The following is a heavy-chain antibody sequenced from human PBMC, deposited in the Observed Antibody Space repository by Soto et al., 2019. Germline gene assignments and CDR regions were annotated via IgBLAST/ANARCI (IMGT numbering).Heavy chain of an antibody. D-gene: IGHD2-2*01. J-gene: IGHJ3*02. Sequence: GGSLRLSCAASGFTFSSYAMSWVRQAPGKGLEWVSAISGSGGSTYYADSVKGRFTISRDNSKNTLYLQMNSLRAEDTAVYYCAKCEGIVVVPAAPPLDAFDIWGQGTMVTVSS. CDR2: ISGSGGST. CDR1: GFTFSSYA. V-gene: IGHV3-23*01. CDR3: AKCEGIVVVPAAPPLDAFDI.